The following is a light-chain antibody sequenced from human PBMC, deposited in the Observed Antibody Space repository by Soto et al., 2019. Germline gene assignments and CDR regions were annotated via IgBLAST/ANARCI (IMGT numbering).Light chain of an antibody. CDR2: GAS. V-gene: IGKV3-15*01. CDR1: QSVSSN. CDR3: QQYNNWPRT. J-gene: IGKJ1*01. Sequence: VMTHSPATLSVSPGERATLSCRASQSVSSNLAWYQQTPGQAPRLLIYGASTRATGIPARFSGSGSGTEFTLTISSLQSEDFAVYYCQQYNNWPRTFGQGTKV.